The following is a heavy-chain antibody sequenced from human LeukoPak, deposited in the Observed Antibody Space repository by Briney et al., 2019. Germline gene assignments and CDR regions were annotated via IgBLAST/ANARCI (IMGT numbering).Heavy chain of an antibody. CDR3: ARVNTAMVRPFDY. J-gene: IGHJ4*02. CDR1: GGSISSYY. V-gene: IGHV4-59*12. Sequence: SETLSLTCTVSGGSISSYYWSWIRQPPGKGLEWIGYIYYSGSTNYNPSLKSRVTISVDTSTNQFSLKLSSVTAADTAVYYCARVNTAMVRPFDYWGQGTLVTVSS. CDR2: IYYSGST. D-gene: IGHD5-18*01.